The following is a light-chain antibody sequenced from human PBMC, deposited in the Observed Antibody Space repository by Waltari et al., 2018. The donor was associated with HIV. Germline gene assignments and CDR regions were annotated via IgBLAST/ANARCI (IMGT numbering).Light chain of an antibody. CDR3: CSYAGSTTWL. CDR2: EDV. CDR1: SSDVGSYNL. J-gene: IGLJ3*02. Sequence: SALTQPASVSGSPGQAITVSCTGSSSDVGSYNLVSWYQQHPGKAPKLMIYEDVKRPSGVSKRFSGSKSGNTASLTISGLQAEDEAEYYCCSYAGSTTWLFGGGTKLTVL. V-gene: IGLV2-23*01.